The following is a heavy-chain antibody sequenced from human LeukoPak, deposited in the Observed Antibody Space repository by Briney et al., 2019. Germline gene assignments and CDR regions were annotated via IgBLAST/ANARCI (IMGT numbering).Heavy chain of an antibody. CDR3: ARAELKVRGVSPFDY. Sequence: EASVKVSCKASGYTFTSYGISWVRQAPGQGLEWMGWISAYNGNTNYAQKLQGRVTMTTDTSTSTAYMELRSLRSDDTAVYYCARAELKVRGVSPFDYWGQETLVTVSS. CDR1: GYTFTSYG. J-gene: IGHJ4*02. CDR2: ISAYNGNT. D-gene: IGHD3-10*01. V-gene: IGHV1-18*01.